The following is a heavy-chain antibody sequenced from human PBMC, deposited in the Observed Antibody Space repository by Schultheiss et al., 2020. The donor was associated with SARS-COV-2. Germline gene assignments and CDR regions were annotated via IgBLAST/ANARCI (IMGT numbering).Heavy chain of an antibody. CDR2: IYYSGST. J-gene: IGHJ4*02. V-gene: IGHV4-38-2*02. Sequence: SETLSLTCAVSGYSISSGYYWGWIRQPPGKGLEWIGYIYYSGSTNYNPSLKSRVTISVDTSKNQFSLKLSSVTAADTAVYYCARELLEWPLYYFDYWGQGTLVTVSS. CDR1: GYSISSGYY. CDR3: ARELLEWPLYYFDY. D-gene: IGHD3-3*01.